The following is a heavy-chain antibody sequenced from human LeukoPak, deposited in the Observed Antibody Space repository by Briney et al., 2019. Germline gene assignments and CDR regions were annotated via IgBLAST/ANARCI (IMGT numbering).Heavy chain of an antibody. V-gene: IGHV3-43D*03. D-gene: IGHD3-9*01. CDR3: AKGVASYDILTPRNYYYCGMDF. J-gene: IGHJ6*02. CDR1: GFTFSSYA. CDR2: ISWDGGST. Sequence: PGGSLRLSCAASGFTFSSYAMSWVRQAPGKGLEWVSLISWDGGSTYYADSVKGRFTISRDNSKNSLYLQMNSLRAEDTALYYCAKGVASYDILTPRNYYYCGMDFWGQGTTVTVSS.